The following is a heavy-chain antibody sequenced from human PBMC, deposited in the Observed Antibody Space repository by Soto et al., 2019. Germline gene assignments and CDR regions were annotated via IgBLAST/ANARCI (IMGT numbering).Heavy chain of an antibody. J-gene: IGHJ3*02. CDR2: ISSSGSTI. V-gene: IGHV3-11*01. CDR3: ARDPGPDAFDI. CDR1: GFSFSLFW. Sequence: PGGSLRLSCASSGFSFSLFWMIWIRQAPGKGLELVSYISSSGSTIYYADSVKGRFTISRDNAKNSLYLQMNSLRAEDTAVYYCARDPGPDAFDIWGQGTMVTVSS.